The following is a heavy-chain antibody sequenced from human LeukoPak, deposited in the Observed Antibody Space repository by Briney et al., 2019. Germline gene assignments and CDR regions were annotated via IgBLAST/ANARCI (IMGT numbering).Heavy chain of an antibody. CDR3: ARGGLTASALH. V-gene: IGHV3-23*01. J-gene: IGHJ4*02. CDR1: GFTFSGYA. CDR2: ISYSGDST. D-gene: IGHD1-20*01. Sequence: GGSLRLSCAASGFTFSGYAMTWVSQPPGKGLEWVSTISYSGDSTYYPDSVKGRFTISRDNSKSTLYLQMNGLGADDTAIYFCARGGLTASALHWGQGILVTVSS.